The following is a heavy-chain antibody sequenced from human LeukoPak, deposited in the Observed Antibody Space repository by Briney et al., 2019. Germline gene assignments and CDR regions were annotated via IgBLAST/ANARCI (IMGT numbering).Heavy chain of an antibody. CDR3: ASERRSGGYYSGRNNAFDV. CDR2: ITDTGIP. D-gene: IGHD3-22*01. Sequence: SETLSLTCALSGGSFSGYFCSWIRLPPGKGLEWIGEITDTGIPNYNPSLKSRVTISVDTSKNQFSLKLTSVTAADAAVYYCASERRSGGYYSGRNNAFDVWGQGTVVTVSS. J-gene: IGHJ3*01. CDR1: GGSFSGYF. V-gene: IGHV4-34*01.